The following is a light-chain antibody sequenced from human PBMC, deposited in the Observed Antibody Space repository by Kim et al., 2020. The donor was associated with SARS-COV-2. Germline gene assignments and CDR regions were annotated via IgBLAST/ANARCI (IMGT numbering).Light chain of an antibody. CDR3: QACDTSTSYV. Sequence: YELTQPPSVSVSPGQTASITCSGDILGDKYACWYQQKPGRSPVLVIYQDIKRPSGIPERFSGSNSGSTATLTISGTQAMDEADYYCQACDTSTSYVFGTGTKVTVL. J-gene: IGLJ1*01. V-gene: IGLV3-1*01. CDR1: ILGDKY. CDR2: QDI.